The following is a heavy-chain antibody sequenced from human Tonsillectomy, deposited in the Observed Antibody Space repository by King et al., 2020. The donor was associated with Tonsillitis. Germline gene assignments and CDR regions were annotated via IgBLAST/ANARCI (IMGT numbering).Heavy chain of an antibody. D-gene: IGHD1-14*01. CDR1: GFSFSSSY. V-gene: IGHV3-7*01. CDR3: ARDPWYGALDI. Sequence: VQLVESGGDLVQPGGSLRLSCAASGFSFSSSYMTWVRQAPGKGLEWVASLNPDGSQKGYLDSVMGRFSISRDNAKNSLYLQMSSLRAEDTAVYFCARDPWYGALDIWGQGTMVTVSS. J-gene: IGHJ3*02. CDR2: LNPDGSQK.